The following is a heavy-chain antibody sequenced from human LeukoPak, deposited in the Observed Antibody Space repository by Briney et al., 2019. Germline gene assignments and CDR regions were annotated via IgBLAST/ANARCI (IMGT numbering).Heavy chain of an antibody. CDR1: GFTLSVYW. Sequence: GGSLRLSCAASGFTLSVYWMSWVRQIPGKGLEWVANIRQDGGEIYYVDSVKGRFTISRDNAKNPLYLEVNSLRAEDTALYYCARILTNYPGWYFDLWGRGTLVTVSS. D-gene: IGHD4/OR15-4a*01. CDR3: ARILTNYPGWYFDL. V-gene: IGHV3-7*01. J-gene: IGHJ2*01. CDR2: IRQDGGEI.